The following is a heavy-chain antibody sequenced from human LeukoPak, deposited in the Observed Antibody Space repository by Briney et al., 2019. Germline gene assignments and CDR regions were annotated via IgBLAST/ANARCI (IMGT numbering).Heavy chain of an antibody. CDR3: ARGRGYGGQASFDY. J-gene: IGHJ4*02. D-gene: IGHD4-23*01. CDR2: INHSGST. V-gene: IGHV4-34*01. Sequence: SETLSLTCAVYGGSFSGYYWSWIRQPPGKGLEWIGEINHSGSTNYNPSLKSRVTISVDTSKNQFSLKLSSVTAADTAVYYCARGRGYGGQASFDYWGQGTLVTVSS. CDR1: GGSFSGYY.